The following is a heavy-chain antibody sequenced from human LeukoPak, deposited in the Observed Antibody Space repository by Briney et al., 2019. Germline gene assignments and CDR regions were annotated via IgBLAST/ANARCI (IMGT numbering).Heavy chain of an antibody. CDR2: TSYDESNK. Sequence: GGSLRLSCAATGFTFSSYAMYWVRQAPGKGLEWVAVTSYDESNKSYADSVKGRFTISRDNSKNTLYLQMDSLRAEDTAVYYCAKSGGYCSGGSCPGGYYYGMDVWGQGTTVTVSS. D-gene: IGHD2-15*01. CDR3: AKSGGYCSGGSCPGGYYYGMDV. J-gene: IGHJ6*02. V-gene: IGHV3-30*18. CDR1: GFTFSSYA.